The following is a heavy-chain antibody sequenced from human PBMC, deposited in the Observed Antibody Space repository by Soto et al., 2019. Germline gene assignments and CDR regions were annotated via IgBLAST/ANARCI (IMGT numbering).Heavy chain of an antibody. V-gene: IGHV3-9*01. Sequence: EVQLVESGGGLVQPGRSLRLSCAASGFTFDDYAMHWVRQAPGKGLEWVSGISWNSGSIGYADSVKGRFTISRDNAKNSLYLQMNSLRAEDTALYYCAKGGSVATTATYFDYWGQGTLVTVFS. CDR2: ISWNSGSI. CDR3: AKGGSVATTATYFDY. D-gene: IGHD5-12*01. CDR1: GFTFDDYA. J-gene: IGHJ4*02.